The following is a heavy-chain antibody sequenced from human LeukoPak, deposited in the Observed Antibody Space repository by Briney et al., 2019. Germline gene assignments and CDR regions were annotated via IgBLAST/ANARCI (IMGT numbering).Heavy chain of an antibody. Sequence: GGSLRLSCAASGFTVSSNYMSWVRQAPGKGLEWVSVIYSGGSTYYADPVKGRFTISRDNSKNTLYLQMNSLRAEDTAVYYCARANDILTGFTYYFDYWGQGTLVTVSS. D-gene: IGHD3-9*01. V-gene: IGHV3-66*02. J-gene: IGHJ4*02. CDR1: GFTVSSNY. CDR3: ARANDILTGFTYYFDY. CDR2: IYSGGST.